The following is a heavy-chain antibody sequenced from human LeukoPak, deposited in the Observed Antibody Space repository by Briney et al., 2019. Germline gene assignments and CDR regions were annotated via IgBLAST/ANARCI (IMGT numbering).Heavy chain of an antibody. V-gene: IGHV3-30*18. CDR3: AKDYYDSSGYYEPLFDY. CDR2: ISYDGSNK. J-gene: IGHJ4*02. CDR1: GFTFSSYG. D-gene: IGHD3-22*01. Sequence: PGRSLRLSCAASGFTFSSYGMHWVRQAPGKGLEWVAVISYDGSNKYYADSVKGRFTISRDNSKNTLYLQMNSLRAEDTAVYYCAKDYYDSSGYYEPLFDYWGQGTLVTVPS.